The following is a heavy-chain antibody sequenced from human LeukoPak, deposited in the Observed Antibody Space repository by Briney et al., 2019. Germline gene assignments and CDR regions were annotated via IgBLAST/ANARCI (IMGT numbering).Heavy chain of an antibody. Sequence: ASVKASCKASGYTFTGYYMHWVRQAPGQGLEWMGWINPNSGGTNYAQEFQGRVTMTRDTSISTAYMELSRLRSDDTAVYYCARALGTYQRYFDYWGQGTLVTVSS. CDR2: INPNSGGT. V-gene: IGHV1-2*02. CDR1: GYTFTGYY. D-gene: IGHD7-27*01. J-gene: IGHJ4*02. CDR3: ARALGTYQRYFDY.